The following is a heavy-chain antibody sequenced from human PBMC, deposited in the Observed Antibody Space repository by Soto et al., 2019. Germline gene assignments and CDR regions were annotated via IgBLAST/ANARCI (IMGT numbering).Heavy chain of an antibody. V-gene: IGHV3-23*05. J-gene: IGHJ4*02. Sequence: EVRLLESGGGSEQPGGSLRLSCAASGFNFRTYAMYWVRKAPGKGLEWVSAIDDGNSAYYADSVKGRFIISRDNSRNTLYLQMDGLRVEDTAIYFCTKRPMCAGDCWYFDDWGQGILVTVSS. D-gene: IGHD2-21*02. CDR1: GFNFRTYA. CDR2: IDDGNSA. CDR3: TKRPMCAGDCWYFDD.